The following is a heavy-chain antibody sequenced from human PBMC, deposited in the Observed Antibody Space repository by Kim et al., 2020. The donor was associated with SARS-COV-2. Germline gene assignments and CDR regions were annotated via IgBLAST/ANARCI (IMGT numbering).Heavy chain of an antibody. J-gene: IGHJ4*02. CDR1: GFTFTSSA. CDR3: AADPMGDILTGYTDDY. V-gene: IGHV1-58*02. D-gene: IGHD3-9*01. CDR2: IVVGSGNT. Sequence: SVKVSCKASGFTFTSSAMQWVRQARGQRLEWIGWIVVGSGNTNYAQKFQERVTITRDMSTSTAYMELSSLRSEDTAVYYCAADPMGDILTGYTDDYWGQGTLVTVSS.